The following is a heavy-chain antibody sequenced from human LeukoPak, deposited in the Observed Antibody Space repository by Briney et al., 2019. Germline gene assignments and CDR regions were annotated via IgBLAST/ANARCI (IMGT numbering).Heavy chain of an antibody. Sequence: SETLALTCAVYGGSFSGYYWSWIRQPPRKGLEWIGEINHSGSTNYDPSLKSRVTISVDTSKNQFSLKLSSVTAADTAVYYCARTGYDSSGYYRNPDAFDIWGQGTMVTVSP. CDR1: GGSFSGYY. CDR2: INHSGST. D-gene: IGHD3-22*01. CDR3: ARTGYDSSGYYRNPDAFDI. J-gene: IGHJ3*02. V-gene: IGHV4-34*01.